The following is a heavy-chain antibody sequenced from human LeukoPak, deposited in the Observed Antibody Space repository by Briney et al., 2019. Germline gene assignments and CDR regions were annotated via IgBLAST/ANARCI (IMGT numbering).Heavy chain of an antibody. CDR3: ASDLIAAAGTSAFDY. V-gene: IGHV3-7*01. CDR1: GFTFSSYW. D-gene: IGHD6-13*01. J-gene: IGHJ4*02. Sequence: PGGSLRLSCAASGFTFSSYWMSWVRQAPGKGLEWVANIKQDGSEKYYVDSVKGRFTISRDNSKNTLYLQMNSLRAEDTAVYYCASDLIAAAGTSAFDYWGQGTLVTVSS. CDR2: IKQDGSEK.